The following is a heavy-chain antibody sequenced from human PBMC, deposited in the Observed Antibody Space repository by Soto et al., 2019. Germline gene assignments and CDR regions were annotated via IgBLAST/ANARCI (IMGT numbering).Heavy chain of an antibody. CDR1: GFTFSSYA. J-gene: IGHJ4*02. D-gene: IGHD2-21*01. CDR2: ISGSVGIT. Sequence: EVQLLESGGGLVQPGGSLRLSCAASGFTFSSYAMSWVRQAPGRGLEWVSLISGSVGITYYADSVKARFTISRDTSKNTQYLQMNSLRAGHTAVYYCVTPPILDSGGFCFSFDSWCQGTVVSVSS. V-gene: IGHV3-23*01. CDR3: VTPPILDSGGFCFSFDS.